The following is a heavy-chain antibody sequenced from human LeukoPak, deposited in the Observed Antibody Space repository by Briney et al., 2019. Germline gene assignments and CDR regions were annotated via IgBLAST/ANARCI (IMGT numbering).Heavy chain of an antibody. CDR1: GFTFSSYA. J-gene: IGHJ6*03. Sequence: GGSLRLSCAASGFTFSSYAMSWVRQAPGKGLEWVSAISDSGGSTHDADSVKGRFTISRDNSKNTLYLQMNSLRAEDTAVYYCAKNDYYYYMDVWGKGTAVTVSS. CDR2: ISDSGGST. CDR3: AKNDYYYYMDV. V-gene: IGHV3-23*01.